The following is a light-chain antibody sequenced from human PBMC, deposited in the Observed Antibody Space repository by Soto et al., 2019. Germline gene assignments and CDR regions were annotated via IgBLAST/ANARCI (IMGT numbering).Light chain of an antibody. J-gene: IGKJ2*01. V-gene: IGKV1-13*02. CDR1: QDINSA. CDR2: DAS. Sequence: GDRVTITCRASQDINSALVWYQQKPGEAPKFLMSDASTLESGVPSRLSGSGSGTEFTLTISSLQPEDCATYYCQQYNSYPMYTFGQGTKLEIK. CDR3: QQYNSYPMYT.